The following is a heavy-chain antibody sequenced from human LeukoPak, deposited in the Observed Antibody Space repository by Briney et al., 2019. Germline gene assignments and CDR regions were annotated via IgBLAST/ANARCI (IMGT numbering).Heavy chain of an antibody. V-gene: IGHV3-11*04. CDR1: GFTFSDYY. D-gene: IGHD3-16*02. CDR2: ISSSGTNI. CDR3: ARVGGYYVWGSYRSHFDY. Sequence: GGSLRLSCAASGFTFSDYYMSWIRQAPGKGLEWVSYISSSGTNIYYADSVKGRFTISRDNAKNSLYLQMNSLRAEDTAVYYCARVGGYYVWGSYRSHFDYWGQGTLVTVSS. J-gene: IGHJ4*02.